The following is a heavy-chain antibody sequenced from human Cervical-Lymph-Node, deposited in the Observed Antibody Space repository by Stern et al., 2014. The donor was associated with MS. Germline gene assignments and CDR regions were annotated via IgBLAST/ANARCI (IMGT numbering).Heavy chain of an antibody. Sequence: QVQLGQSGAEVKKPGSSVKVSCKASGGTLSSLAISWVRQAPGQGLEWMGGIIPTFNTAAYAQKFQGRVTSTADKSAQRIYMDVGSLRPEDTAVYYCAKDPPLGVLREGGYKYFDVDVWCQGTPVTVSS. D-gene: IGHD3-3*01. CDR2: IIPTFNTA. V-gene: IGHV1-69*06. CDR3: AKDPPLGVLREGGYKYFDVDV. J-gene: IGHJ6*02. CDR1: GGTLSSLA.